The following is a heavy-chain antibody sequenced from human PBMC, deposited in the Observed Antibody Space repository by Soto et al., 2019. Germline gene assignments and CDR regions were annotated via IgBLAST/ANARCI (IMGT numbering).Heavy chain of an antibody. CDR2: INHSGRT. CDR1: GGSFSGYY. J-gene: IGHJ5*02. D-gene: IGHD6-19*01. CDR3: AGTYSSGWSA. V-gene: IGHV4-34*01. Sequence: QVQLQQWGAGLLKPSETLSLTCAVYGGSFSGYYWSWIRQPPGKGLEWIGEINHSGRTNYNPSLKSRVTIAVDTSKNQFSLKLISVTAADTAVYYCAGTYSSGWSAWGQGTLVTVSS.